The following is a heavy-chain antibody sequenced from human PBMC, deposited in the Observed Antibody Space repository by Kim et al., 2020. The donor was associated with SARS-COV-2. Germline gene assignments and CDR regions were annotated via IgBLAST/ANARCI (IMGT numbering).Heavy chain of an antibody. CDR2: ISSSSSYT. Sequence: GGSLRLSCAASGFTFSDYYMSWIRQAPGKGLEWVSYISSSSSYTNYADSVKGRFTISRDNAKNSLYLQMNSRRAEDTAVYYCATGYSRSWLPLAVAGTGPFDYWGQGTLVTVSS. CDR1: GFTFSDYY. D-gene: IGHD6-13*01. CDR3: ATGYSRSWLPLAVAGTGPFDY. J-gene: IGHJ4*02. V-gene: IGHV3-11*03.